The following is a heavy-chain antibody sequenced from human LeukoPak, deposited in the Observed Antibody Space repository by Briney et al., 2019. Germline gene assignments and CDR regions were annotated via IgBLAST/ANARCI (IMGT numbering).Heavy chain of an antibody. J-gene: IGHJ4*02. D-gene: IGHD4-17*01. V-gene: IGHV3-7*01. CDR1: GFTFSSYW. CDR2: IKQDGSEK. CDR3: ARDYGDYFDY. Sequence: GGSLRLSCAAPGFTFSSYWMSWVRQAPGKGLEWVANIKQDGSEKYYVDSVKGRFTISRDNAKNSLYLQMNSLRAEDTAVYYCARDYGDYFDYWGQGTLVTVSS.